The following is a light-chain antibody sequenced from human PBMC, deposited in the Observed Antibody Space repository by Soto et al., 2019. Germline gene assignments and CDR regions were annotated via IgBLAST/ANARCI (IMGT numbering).Light chain of an antibody. Sequence: DIQITQSQASLAGSVGDRVTITCRASQIITTYLNWYQQRAGLAPRLLIYAASSLQSGVPPRFSGSGSGTDFALTITSLQAEDFATYYCQQSYSTPSTTFGQGTRLEIK. J-gene: IGKJ5*01. CDR2: AAS. V-gene: IGKV1-39*01. CDR1: QIITTY. CDR3: QQSYSTPSTT.